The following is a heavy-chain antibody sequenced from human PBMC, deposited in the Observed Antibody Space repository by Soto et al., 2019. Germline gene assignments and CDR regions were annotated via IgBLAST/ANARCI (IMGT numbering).Heavy chain of an antibody. V-gene: IGHV4-31*03. CDR2: IYYSGST. J-gene: IGHJ5*02. Sequence: SETLSLTCTVSGGSISSGGSSWNWIRQHPGKGLEWIGYIYYSGSTYYYPSLKSRVTISVDTSKNQFSLKLTSVTAADTAVYYCARSVTPWGQGTLVTVS. CDR1: GGSISSGGSS. CDR3: ARSVTP. D-gene: IGHD3-10*01.